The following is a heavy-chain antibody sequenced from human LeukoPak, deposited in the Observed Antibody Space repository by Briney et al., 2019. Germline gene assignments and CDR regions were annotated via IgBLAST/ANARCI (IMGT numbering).Heavy chain of an antibody. D-gene: IGHD6-19*01. CDR2: IYHSGDT. Sequence: SETLSLTCIVSGYSITSGYYWGWIRQPPGKGLEWIGSIYHSGDTYYNPSLKSRVTISVDTSKNQFSLKLDSVTAADTAVYYCAKGTSGGWYYFDYWGQGTLVTVSS. V-gene: IGHV4-38-2*02. CDR1: GYSITSGYY. J-gene: IGHJ4*02. CDR3: AKGTSGGWYYFDY.